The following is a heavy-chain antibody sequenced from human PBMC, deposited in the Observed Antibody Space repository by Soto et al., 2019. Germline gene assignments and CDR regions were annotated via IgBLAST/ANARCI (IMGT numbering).Heavy chain of an antibody. CDR2: ISSNSDYI. J-gene: IGHJ6*02. CDR1: GFTFSYYS. D-gene: IGHD3-3*02. CDR3: ANRRLTDGFIFGPYYSYYGLDV. V-gene: IGHV3-21*02. Sequence: EVRLVESGGNLVKPGGSLRLSCAASGFTFSYYSISWVRQAPGKGLEWVSSISSNSDYIYYADSVKGRFTISRDNAKNSLFLQMNSLRAEDTAVYYCANRRLTDGFIFGPYYSYYGLDVWGHGTTVTVSS.